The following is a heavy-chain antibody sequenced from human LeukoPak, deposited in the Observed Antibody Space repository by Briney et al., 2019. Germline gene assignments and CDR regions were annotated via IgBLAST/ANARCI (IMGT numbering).Heavy chain of an antibody. V-gene: IGHV3-11*01. CDR3: ARVGSIAAAGTPDY. CDR1: GFTFNDYY. Sequence: GGSLRLSCAASGFTFNDYYMTWIRQAPGKGLEWVSHISNSGAAIYADSVKGRFTISRDNAKNSLYLQMNSLRAEDTAAYYCARVGSIAAAGTPDYWGQGTLVTVSS. J-gene: IGHJ4*02. CDR2: ISNSGAAI. D-gene: IGHD6-13*01.